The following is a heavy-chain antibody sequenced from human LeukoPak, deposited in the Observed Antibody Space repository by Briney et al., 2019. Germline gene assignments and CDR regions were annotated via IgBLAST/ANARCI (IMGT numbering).Heavy chain of an antibody. V-gene: IGHV1-18*01. Sequence: ASVNVSCKASGYTFTSYGITWVRQAPGQGLEWMGWISAYNGNTKYAQKVQGRVTMTTDTSTSTAYMELRSLRSDNTAVYYCARVLIAPFGELSADYWGQGTLVTVSS. CDR3: ARVLIAPFGELSADY. D-gene: IGHD3-10*01. J-gene: IGHJ4*02. CDR2: ISAYNGNT. CDR1: GYTFTSYG.